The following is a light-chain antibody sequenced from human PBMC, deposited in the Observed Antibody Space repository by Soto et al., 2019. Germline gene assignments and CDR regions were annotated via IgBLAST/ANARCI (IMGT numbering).Light chain of an antibody. CDR2: AAS. Sequence: DIQMTQSPSSLSASVGDRVTITCRASQGISNYLAWYQQKPGKVPKLLIYAASTLQSGVPSRFSGSGSGTDFTLTISSLQPEDVATYHCPKYNSAPWTFGQGNKVEIK. J-gene: IGKJ1*01. CDR3: PKYNSAPWT. V-gene: IGKV1-27*01. CDR1: QGISNY.